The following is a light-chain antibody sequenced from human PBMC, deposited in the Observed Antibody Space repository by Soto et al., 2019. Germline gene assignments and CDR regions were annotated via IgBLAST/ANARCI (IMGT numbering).Light chain of an antibody. V-gene: IGLV2-14*01. J-gene: IGLJ1*01. CDR1: RSDIGSYNY. CDR3: ISYTGSGTTYV. CDR2: GVS. Sequence: QSVLTQPASVSGSPGQSITISCSGTRSDIGSYNYVAWYQQFPGKTPKILIYGVSNRPSGVSSRFSGSKSGNTASLTISGLHAEDEADYACISYTGSGTTYVFGSGTKLTVL.